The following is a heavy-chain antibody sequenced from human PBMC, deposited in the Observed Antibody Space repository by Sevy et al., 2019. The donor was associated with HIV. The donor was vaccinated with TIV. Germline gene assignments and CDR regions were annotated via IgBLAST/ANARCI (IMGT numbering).Heavy chain of an antibody. CDR3: AKDYRSNYGLFDY. D-gene: IGHD4-4*01. CDR1: GFTFSSYA. CDR2: IRGSGGST. Sequence: GGSLRLSCAASGFTFSSYAMSWVRQAPGKGLEWVSAIRGSGGSTYYADSVKGRFTIPRDNSKNTLYLQMNSLRAEDTAVYYCAKDYRSNYGLFDYWGQGTLVTVSS. J-gene: IGHJ4*02. V-gene: IGHV3-23*01.